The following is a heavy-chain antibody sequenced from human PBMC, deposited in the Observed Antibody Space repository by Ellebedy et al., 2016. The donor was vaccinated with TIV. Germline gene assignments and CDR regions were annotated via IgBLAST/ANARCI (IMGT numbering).Heavy chain of an antibody. CDR3: ARDSRPYYDTSGPDY. CDR2: ISYDGSNK. J-gene: IGHJ4*02. V-gene: IGHV3-30-3*01. D-gene: IGHD3-22*01. Sequence: GGSLRLSXAASGFTFSSYAMHWVRQAPGKGLEWVAVISYDGSNKYYADSVKGRFTISRDNAKNSLYLQMNSLRAEDTAVYYCARDSRPYYDTSGPDYWGQGTLVTVSS. CDR1: GFTFSSYA.